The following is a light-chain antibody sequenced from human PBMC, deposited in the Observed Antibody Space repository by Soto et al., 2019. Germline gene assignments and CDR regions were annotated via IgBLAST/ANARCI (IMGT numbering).Light chain of an antibody. CDR2: GAS. V-gene: IGKV3-15*01. CDR1: QSVSSN. J-gene: IGKJ5*01. Sequence: EIVMTQSPATLSVSPGERATLSCRASQSVSSNLAWYQQKPGQAPRLLIYGASTRATGIPARFSGSGSGTEFTLTISSLQSEDFAVYYCQKYNNWLVTFGQGTRLEI. CDR3: QKYNNWLVT.